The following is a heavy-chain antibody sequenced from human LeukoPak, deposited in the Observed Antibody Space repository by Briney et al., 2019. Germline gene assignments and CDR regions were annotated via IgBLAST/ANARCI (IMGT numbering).Heavy chain of an antibody. CDR1: GFTVSSNY. CDR2: ISGSGGST. D-gene: IGHD3-10*01. CDR3: AKDSMVREYYFDY. J-gene: IGHJ4*02. Sequence: GGSLRLSCAASGFTVSSNYMSWVRQAPGKGLEWVSAISGSGGSTYYADSVKGRFTISRDNSKNTLYLQMNSLRAEDTAVYYCAKDSMVREYYFDYWGQGTLVTVSS. V-gene: IGHV3-23*01.